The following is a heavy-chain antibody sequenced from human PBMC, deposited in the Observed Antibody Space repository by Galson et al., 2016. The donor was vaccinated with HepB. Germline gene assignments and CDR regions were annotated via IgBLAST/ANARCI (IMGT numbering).Heavy chain of an antibody. CDR3: TRDPHCRSTSCHESPQFYYFDY. D-gene: IGHD2-2*01. CDR1: GYIFTNFG. J-gene: IGHJ4*02. Sequence: SVKVSCKASGYIFTNFGITWVRQAPGQGPEWMGWIGTHDGYTNYARKFQGRVTMTTDTSTATAYMELRSLTSDDTAVYYCTRDPHCRSTSCHESPQFYYFDYWGQGALVTVSS. CDR2: IGTHDGYT. V-gene: IGHV1-18*01.